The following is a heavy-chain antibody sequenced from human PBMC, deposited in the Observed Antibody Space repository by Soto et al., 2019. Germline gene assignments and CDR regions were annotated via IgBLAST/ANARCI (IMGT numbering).Heavy chain of an antibody. CDR3: AKDFRGWYPYYFDY. D-gene: IGHD6-19*01. CDR2: ISYDGSNK. J-gene: IGHJ4*02. CDR1: GFTFSSYA. V-gene: IGHV3-30*04. Sequence: QVRLVESGGGVVQPGRSLRLSCAASGFTFSSYAMHWVRQAPGKGLAWVAVISYDGSNKYYADSVKGRFTISRDNSKNTLYLQMNSLRAEDTAVYYCAKDFRGWYPYYFDYWGQGTLVTVSS.